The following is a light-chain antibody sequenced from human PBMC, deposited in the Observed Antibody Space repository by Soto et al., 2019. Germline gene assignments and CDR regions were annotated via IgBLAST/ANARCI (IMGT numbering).Light chain of an antibody. J-gene: IGLJ1*01. CDR1: SGDIGTYNL. CDR3: CSYTNTGTLYV. Sequence: QSVLTQPASVSGSPGQSITISCAGTSGDIGTYNLVSWYQQHPGRAPKLIIFEVNKRPSGVSNRFSGSKSGNTASLAISGLQAEDEADYHCCSYTNTGTLYVFGTGTKLTVL. CDR2: EVN. V-gene: IGLV2-23*02.